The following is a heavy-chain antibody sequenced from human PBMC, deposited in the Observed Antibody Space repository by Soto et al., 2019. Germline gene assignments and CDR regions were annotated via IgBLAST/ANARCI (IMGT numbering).Heavy chain of an antibody. CDR1: GFTFSSHS. V-gene: IGHV3-30-3*01. J-gene: IGHJ4*02. CDR3: AIDWSTSGDLDF. Sequence: QVQLVESGGGVVQPGRPLRLSCAASGFTFSSHSIQWVRQAPGKGLEWVAVISYDGSIKYYADSVKGRFTISRDNSKNAAYLQMNGLRAEDTAVCYCAIDWSTSGDLDFWGQGTLVIVSS. D-gene: IGHD1-1*01. CDR2: ISYDGSIK.